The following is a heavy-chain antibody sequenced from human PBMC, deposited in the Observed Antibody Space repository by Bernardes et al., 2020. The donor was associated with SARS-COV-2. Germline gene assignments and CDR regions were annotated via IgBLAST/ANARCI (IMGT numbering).Heavy chain of an antibody. V-gene: IGHV3-33*01. D-gene: IGHD6-6*01. CDR3: ARDYSSSNYYYGMDV. CDR2: IWYDGSNK. J-gene: IGHJ6*02. CDR1: GFTFSSYG. Sequence: GGSLRLSCAASGFTFSSYGMHWVRQAPGKGLEWVAVIWYDGSNKYYADSVKGRFTISRDNSKNTLYLQMNSLRAEDTAVYYCARDYSSSNYYYGMDVWGQGTTVTVSS.